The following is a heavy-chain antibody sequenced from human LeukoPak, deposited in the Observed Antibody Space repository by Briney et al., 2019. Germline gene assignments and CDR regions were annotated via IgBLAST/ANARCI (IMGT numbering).Heavy chain of an antibody. D-gene: IGHD3-9*01. J-gene: IGHJ4*02. CDR2: ISGSGGST. CDR1: GFTFSSYA. Sequence: GGSLRLSCAASGFTFSSYAMNWVRQAPGKGLEWVSAISGSGGSTYYADSVKGRFTISRDNAKNSLYLQMNSLRAEDTAVYYCARDPDILTGLGTDWGQGTLVTVSS. V-gene: IGHV3-23*01. CDR3: ARDPDILTGLGTD.